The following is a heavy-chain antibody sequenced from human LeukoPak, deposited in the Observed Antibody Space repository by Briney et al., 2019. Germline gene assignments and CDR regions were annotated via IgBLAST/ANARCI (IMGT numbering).Heavy chain of an antibody. CDR2: INQDAREI. CDR3: ATDRDNSDWQKRFDS. V-gene: IGHV3-7*01. CDR1: GFTCSRYW. Sequence: GGSLRLSCAAAGFTCSRYWMNWYGQAPGKGLEWVGNINQDAREINYVDSVRGRFTISRDNAKNSLHLQMNSLRAEDTAVYYCATDRDNSDWQKRFDSWGQGTLVTVSS. J-gene: IGHJ4*02. D-gene: IGHD2-21*02.